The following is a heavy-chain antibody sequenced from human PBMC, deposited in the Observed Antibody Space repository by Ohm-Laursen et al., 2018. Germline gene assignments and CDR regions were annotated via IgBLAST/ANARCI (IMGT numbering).Heavy chain of an antibody. CDR1: GFTVGDNY. J-gene: IGHJ4*02. CDR2: IYSGGST. Sequence: SLRLSCSASGFTVGDNYMSWVRQAPGKGLEWVSVIYSGGSTYYADSVKGRFTISRDNSKNTLYLQMNSLRAEDTAVYYCATRTIFGVVAYGYWGQGTLVTVSS. V-gene: IGHV3-53*01. CDR3: ATRTIFGVVAYGY. D-gene: IGHD3-3*01.